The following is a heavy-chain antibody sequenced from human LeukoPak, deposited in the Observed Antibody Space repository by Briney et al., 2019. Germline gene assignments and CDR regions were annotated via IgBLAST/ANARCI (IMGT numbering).Heavy chain of an antibody. D-gene: IGHD2-15*01. CDR3: VRAVVVAASYRFDP. Sequence: GGSLRLSCAASGFTFSHYWMSWVRQAPGKGLEWVANIKQDGSEMHYVDSVKGRSTISRDNANNSLYLQMNSLRAEDTAVYYCVRAVVVAASYRFDPWGQGTLVTVSS. CDR1: GFTFSHYW. J-gene: IGHJ5*02. V-gene: IGHV3-7*03. CDR2: IKQDGSEM.